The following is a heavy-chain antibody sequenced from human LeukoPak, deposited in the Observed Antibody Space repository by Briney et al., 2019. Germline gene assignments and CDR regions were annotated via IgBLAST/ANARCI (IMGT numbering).Heavy chain of an antibody. CDR2: IKQDGSEK. CDR3: ARSTSSGSMIVVVITPDLYYFDY. V-gene: IGHV3-7*01. CDR1: GFTFSSYW. Sequence: GGSLTLSCAASGFTFSSYWMSWVRQAPGKGLEWVANIKQDGSEKYYVDSVKGRFTISRDNAKNSLYLQMNSLRAEDTAVYYCARSTSSGSMIVVVITPDLYYFDYWGQGTLVTVSS. D-gene: IGHD3-22*01. J-gene: IGHJ4*02.